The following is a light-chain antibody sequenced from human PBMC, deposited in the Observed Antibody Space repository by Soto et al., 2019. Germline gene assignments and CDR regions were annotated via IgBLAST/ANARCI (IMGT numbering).Light chain of an antibody. Sequence: QSALTQPRSVSGSPGQSVTISCTGTSSDVSGYNYVSWYQQHPGKAPKLMIYDVSKRPSGVPDRFSGSKSGNTASLTISGLQAEDEADYYCCSNAGSYTWVFGGGTKVTVL. J-gene: IGLJ3*02. CDR3: CSNAGSYTWV. CDR1: SSDVSGYNY. V-gene: IGLV2-11*01. CDR2: DVS.